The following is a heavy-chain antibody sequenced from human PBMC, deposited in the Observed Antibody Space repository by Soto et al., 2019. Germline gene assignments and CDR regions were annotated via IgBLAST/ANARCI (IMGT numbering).Heavy chain of an antibody. CDR1: GDTISTGGYT. J-gene: IGHJ4*02. CDR3: ASGIQLWLRRINNGYSG. V-gene: IGHV4-30-2*02. CDR2: TYHSGNP. D-gene: IGHD5-18*01. Sequence: SETLSLTCDVSGDTISTGGYTWAWIRQPPGKALEWIGHTYHSGNPYYNPSLKSRVIISVDRSKNTVYMELSSLRSEDTAVYFCASGIQLWLRRINNGYSGWGQGTLVTVSS.